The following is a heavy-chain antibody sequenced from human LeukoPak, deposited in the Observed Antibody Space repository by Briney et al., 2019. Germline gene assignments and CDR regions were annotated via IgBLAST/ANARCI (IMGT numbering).Heavy chain of an antibody. J-gene: IGHJ4*02. V-gene: IGHV3-53*01. CDR3: ADGYNYAPPLL. D-gene: IGHD5-24*01. CDR1: GFTVSSNY. CDR2: IYSGGST. Sequence: GGSLRLSCAASGFTVSSNYMSWVRQAPGKGLEWVSVIYSGGSTYYADSVKGRFTISRGNSKNTLYLQMNSLRAEDTAVYYCADGYNYAPPLLWGQGTLVTVSS.